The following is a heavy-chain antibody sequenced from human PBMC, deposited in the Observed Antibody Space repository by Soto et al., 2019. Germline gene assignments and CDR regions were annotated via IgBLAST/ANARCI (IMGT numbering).Heavy chain of an antibody. CDR1: GLNFEKCS. CDR3: AADTGDIEVVPATT. Sequence: GGSLRLSCTASGLNFEKCSFNWVRQPPGKGPEWLASISPASTYIRYADSVKGRFTISRDNARNSLSPQMMSLRADDTAMYYCAADTGDIEVVPATTWGQGTLVTVSS. D-gene: IGHD2-15*01. V-gene: IGHV3-21*04. J-gene: IGHJ4*02. CDR2: ISPASTYI.